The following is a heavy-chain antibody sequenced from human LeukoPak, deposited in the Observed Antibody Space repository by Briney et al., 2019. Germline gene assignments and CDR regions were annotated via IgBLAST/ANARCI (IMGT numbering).Heavy chain of an antibody. CDR3: AKDSLPYYYDSNGLDY. Sequence: GGSLRLSCAASGFTFSSYAMSWVRRAPGKGLEWVSAISGSGCSTYYADSVKGRFTISRDNSKNTLYLQMNSLRAEDTAVYYCAKDSLPYYYDSNGLDYWGQGTLVTVSS. J-gene: IGHJ4*02. V-gene: IGHV3-23*01. CDR1: GFTFSSYA. D-gene: IGHD3-22*01. CDR2: ISGSGCST.